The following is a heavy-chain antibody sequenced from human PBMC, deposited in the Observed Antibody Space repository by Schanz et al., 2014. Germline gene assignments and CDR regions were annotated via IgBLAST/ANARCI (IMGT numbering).Heavy chain of an antibody. J-gene: IGHJ6*02. D-gene: IGHD3-10*01. CDR1: GFTFSIYG. V-gene: IGHV3-13*01. CDR3: ARGGSNREFYTVMDV. CDR2: IGILGDT. Sequence: EVQLLESGGGLVQPGGSLRLSCAASGFTFSIYGMSWVRQAPGKGLEWVSSIGILGDTYYGDSVKGRFTISRDSLHMNDVIGRDTAVYYCARGGSNREFYTVMDVWGRGTTVTVS.